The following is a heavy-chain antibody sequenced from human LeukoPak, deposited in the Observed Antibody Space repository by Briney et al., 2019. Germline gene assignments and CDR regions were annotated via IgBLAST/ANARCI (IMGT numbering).Heavy chain of an antibody. Sequence: SETLSLTCTVSGGSISSHYWSRIRQPPGKGLEWIGYIYYSGSTNYNPSLKSRVTISVDTSKNQFSLKLSSVTAADTAVYYCARVTAAALDYWGQGTLVTVSS. CDR2: IYYSGST. D-gene: IGHD6-13*01. CDR1: GGSISSHY. J-gene: IGHJ4*02. V-gene: IGHV4-59*11. CDR3: ARVTAAALDY.